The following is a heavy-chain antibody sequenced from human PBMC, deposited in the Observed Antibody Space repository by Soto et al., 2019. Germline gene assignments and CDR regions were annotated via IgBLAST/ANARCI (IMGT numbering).Heavy chain of an antibody. CDR3: AKQNYYYGMDV. CDR1: GFTFSSYA. Sequence: QVQLVESGGGVVQPGRSLRLYCAASGFTFSSYAMHWVRQAPGKGLERVAVSSHDDNSKYYADSVKGRFTISRDKSKKTVYLKINSLGAVDTAVYFCAKQNYYYGMDVWGQGTTVTVAS. CDR2: SSHDDNSK. J-gene: IGHJ6*02. V-gene: IGHV3-30-3*02.